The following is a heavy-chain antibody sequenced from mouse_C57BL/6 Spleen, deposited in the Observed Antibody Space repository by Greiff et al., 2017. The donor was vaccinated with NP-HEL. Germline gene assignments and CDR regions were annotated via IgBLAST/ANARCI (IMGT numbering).Heavy chain of an antibody. CDR1: GYTFTNYW. D-gene: IGHD2-1*01. CDR2: IYPLGGYT. V-gene: IGHV1-63*01. Sequence: QVQLKESGAELVRPGTSVKMSCKASGYTFTNYWIGWAKQRPGHGLEWIVDIYPLGGYTNYNEKFKGKATLTADKSSSTAYMQFSSLTSEDSAIYYCARQENGNYFDYWGQGTTLTVSS. CDR3: ARQENGNYFDY. J-gene: IGHJ2*01.